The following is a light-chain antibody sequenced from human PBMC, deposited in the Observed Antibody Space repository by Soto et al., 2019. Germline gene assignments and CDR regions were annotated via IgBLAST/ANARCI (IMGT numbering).Light chain of an antibody. CDR3: SSYTSSSRV. CDR2: EVS. J-gene: IGLJ3*02. Sequence: QSVLTQPASVSGSPGQSITISCTGTSSDVGGYNYVSWYQQHPGKAPKLMIYEVSNRPSGVSNRFSGSKSGNTASLTIYGLHAEDEAEYYCSSYTSSSRVFGGGTKLTVL. CDR1: SSDVGGYNY. V-gene: IGLV2-14*01.